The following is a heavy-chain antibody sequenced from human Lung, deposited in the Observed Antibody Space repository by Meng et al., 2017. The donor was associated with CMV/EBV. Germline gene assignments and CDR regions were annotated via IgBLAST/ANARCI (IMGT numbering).Heavy chain of an antibody. CDR1: GASIDSDNYY. Sequence: LXCTVSGASIDSDNYYWSWIRQPPGKGLEWIGYIYYSGSSFYNPSLKSRVTISLNMSKNQFSLCLSSVTAADTAVYYCARADYYNLMDVWGQGTTVTVSS. V-gene: IGHV4-30-4*08. CDR3: ARADYYNLMDV. CDR2: IYYSGSS. J-gene: IGHJ6*02.